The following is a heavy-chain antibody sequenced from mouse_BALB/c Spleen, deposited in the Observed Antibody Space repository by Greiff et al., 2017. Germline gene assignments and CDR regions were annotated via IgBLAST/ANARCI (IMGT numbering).Heavy chain of an antibody. Sequence: VKLQESGPGLVQPSQSLSITCTVSGFSLTSYGVHWVRQSPGKGLEWLGVIWSGGSTDYNAAFISRLSISKDNSKSQVFFKMNSLQADDTAIYYCARKNEVRENYYAMDYWGQGTSVTVSS. CDR1: GFSLTSYG. CDR3: ARKNEVRENYYAMDY. D-gene: IGHD2-14*01. J-gene: IGHJ4*01. CDR2: IWSGGST. V-gene: IGHV2-4-1*01.